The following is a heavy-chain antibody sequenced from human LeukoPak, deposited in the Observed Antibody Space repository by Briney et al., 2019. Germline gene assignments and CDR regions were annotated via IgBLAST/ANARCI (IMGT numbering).Heavy chain of an antibody. CDR3: ARKNDSSAGDYFDY. Sequence: ASGTLSLTCTVSGGSISSYYWSWIRQPPGKGLEWIGYIYYSGSTNYNPSLKSRVTISVDTSKNQFSLKLSSVTAADTAVYYCARKNDSSAGDYFDYWGQGTLVTVSS. CDR1: GGSISSYY. CDR2: IYYSGST. D-gene: IGHD3-22*01. J-gene: IGHJ4*02. V-gene: IGHV4-59*08.